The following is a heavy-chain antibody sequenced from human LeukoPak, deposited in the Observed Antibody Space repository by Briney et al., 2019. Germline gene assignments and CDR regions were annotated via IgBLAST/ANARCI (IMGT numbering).Heavy chain of an antibody. CDR1: GYTFTGHS. CDR3: AGVIADAFDI. J-gene: IGHJ3*02. CDR2: IKPNSGGT. D-gene: IGHD3-16*02. V-gene: IGHV1-2*02. Sequence: ASVKVSCKASGYTFTGHSMYWVRQAPGQGLEWMGWIKPNSGGTNYAQRFQGRVTMTRDTSISTAYMELSRLRSDDTAVYYCAGVIADAFDIWGQGTMVTVSS.